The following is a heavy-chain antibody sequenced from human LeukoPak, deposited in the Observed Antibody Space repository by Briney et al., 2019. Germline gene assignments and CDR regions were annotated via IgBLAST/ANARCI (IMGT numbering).Heavy chain of an antibody. V-gene: IGHV4-30-4*01. CDR1: GGSISSGDYY. J-gene: IGHJ4*02. CDR3: ARAYYYDSSGYDY. Sequence: SETLSLTCTVSGGSISSGDYYWRWIRQPQGKGLEWIGYIYYSGSTYYNPSLKSRVTISVDTSKNQFSLKLSSVTAADTAVYYCARAYYYDSSGYDYWGQGTLVTVSS. D-gene: IGHD3-22*01. CDR2: IYYSGST.